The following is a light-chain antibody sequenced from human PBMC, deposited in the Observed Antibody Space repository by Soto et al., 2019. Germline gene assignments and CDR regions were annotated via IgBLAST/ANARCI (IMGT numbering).Light chain of an antibody. CDR1: QSVLYSSNNKNY. Sequence: DIVMTQSPDSLAVSLGERATINCKSSQSVLYSSNNKNYLAWFQQKPGQPPKLLIYWASTRESGVPDRFSGSGSGTDFTLTVSSLQAEDVAVYYCQHYYDVPYTFGQGTKLVIK. CDR2: WAS. CDR3: QHYYDVPYT. V-gene: IGKV4-1*01. J-gene: IGKJ2*01.